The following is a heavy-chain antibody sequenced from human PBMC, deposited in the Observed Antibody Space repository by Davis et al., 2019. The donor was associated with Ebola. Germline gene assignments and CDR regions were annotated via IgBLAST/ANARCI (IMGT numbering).Heavy chain of an antibody. CDR1: GGSFSGYY. CDR3: ARGKWFPGDY. D-gene: IGHD3-22*01. J-gene: IGHJ4*02. CDR2: INHSGST. Sequence: PSETLSLTCAVYGGSFSGYYWSWIRQPPGKGLEWIGEINHSGSTNYNPSLKSRFTISVDTSKNQFSLKLSSVTAADTAVYYCARGKWFPGDYWGQGTLVTVSS. V-gene: IGHV4-34*01.